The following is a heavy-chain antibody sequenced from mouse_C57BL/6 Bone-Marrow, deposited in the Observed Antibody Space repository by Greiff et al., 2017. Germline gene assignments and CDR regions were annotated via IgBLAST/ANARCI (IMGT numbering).Heavy chain of an antibody. CDR1: GFSFNTYA. J-gene: IGHJ2*01. V-gene: IGHV10-1*01. Sequence: EAGGGLVQPKGSLKLSCAASGFSFNTYALNWVRQAPGKGLEWVARIRSKSNNYATYYADSVKDRFTISKDDSESMLYLQMNNLKTEDTAMYYCVRNLGENCDYWGQGTTLTVSS. CDR2: IRSKSNNYAT. D-gene: IGHD4-1*01. CDR3: VRNLGENCDY.